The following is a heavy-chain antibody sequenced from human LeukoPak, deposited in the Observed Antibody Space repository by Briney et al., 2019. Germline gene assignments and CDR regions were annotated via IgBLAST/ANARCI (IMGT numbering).Heavy chain of an antibody. D-gene: IGHD5-12*01. Sequence: ASVKVSCKASGYTFTGYYMHWVRQAPGQGLEWMGWINPNSGGTNYAQKFQGRVTMTRDTSISTAYMELSRLRSDDTAVYYCARGSSGYEFGYYYYYMDVWGKGTTVTVSS. V-gene: IGHV1-2*02. J-gene: IGHJ6*03. CDR2: INPNSGGT. CDR3: ARGSSGYEFGYYYYYMDV. CDR1: GYTFTGYY.